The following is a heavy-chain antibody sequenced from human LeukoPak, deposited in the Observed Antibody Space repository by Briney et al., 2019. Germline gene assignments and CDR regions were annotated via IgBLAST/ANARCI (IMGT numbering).Heavy chain of an antibody. CDR1: GFTFSSYG. Sequence: PGGSLRLSCAASGFTFSSYGMHWVRQAPGKGLEWAAFIRYDGSNKYYADSVKGRFTISRDNSKNTLYLQMNSLRAEDTAVYYCAKVLGIAAAGGAYFDYWGQGTLVTVSS. V-gene: IGHV3-30*02. CDR3: AKVLGIAAAGGAYFDY. D-gene: IGHD6-13*01. J-gene: IGHJ4*02. CDR2: IRYDGSNK.